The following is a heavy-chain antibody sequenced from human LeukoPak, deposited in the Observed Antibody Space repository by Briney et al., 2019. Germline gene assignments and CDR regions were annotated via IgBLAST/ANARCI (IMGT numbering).Heavy chain of an antibody. J-gene: IGHJ5*02. CDR1: DFLFSSYW. Sequence: PGGSLRLSCAVSDFLFSSYWMHWVRQAPGKGLVWVSRINTNGSATKYADSVKGRFTISRDNAKNTLYLQMKSLRAEDTAVYYCARAQYGWFDPWGQGTLVTVSS. D-gene: IGHD3-10*01. V-gene: IGHV3-74*03. CDR3: ARAQYGWFDP. CDR2: INTNGSAT.